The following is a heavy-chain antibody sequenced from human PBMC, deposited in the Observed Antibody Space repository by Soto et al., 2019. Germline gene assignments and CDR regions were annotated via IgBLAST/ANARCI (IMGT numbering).Heavy chain of an antibody. CDR3: AKVPQQLVAKIRYYFDY. Sequence: EVQLLESGGGLVQPGGSLRLSCAASGFTFSSYAMSWVRQAPGKGLEWVSAIRGSAGSTYYADSVKGRFTISRDNSKNTLYLQMNSLRAEDTAVYYCAKVPQQLVAKIRYYFDYWGQGTLVTVSS. D-gene: IGHD5-12*01. J-gene: IGHJ4*02. CDR2: IRGSAGST. V-gene: IGHV3-23*01. CDR1: GFTFSSYA.